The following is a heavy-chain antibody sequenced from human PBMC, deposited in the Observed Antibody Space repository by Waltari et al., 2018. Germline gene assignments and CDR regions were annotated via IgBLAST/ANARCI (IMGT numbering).Heavy chain of an antibody. J-gene: IGHJ4*02. V-gene: IGHV3-53*02. CDR2: IYSGGST. CDR3: ARETYYDFWSGPVFDY. CDR1: GFPVRSTY. Sequence: EVQLVETGGGLIQPGGSLRLSCAASGFPVRSTYMSWVSQDPGKGLEWVSVIYSGGSTYYADSVKGRFTISRDNSKNTLYLQMNSLRAEDTAVYYCARETYYDFWSGPVFDYWGQGTLVTVSS. D-gene: IGHD3-3*01.